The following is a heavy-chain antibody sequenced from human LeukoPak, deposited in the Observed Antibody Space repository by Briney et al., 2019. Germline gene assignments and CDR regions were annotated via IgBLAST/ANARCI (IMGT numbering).Heavy chain of an antibody. V-gene: IGHV4-34*01. D-gene: IGHD5-24*01. CDR3: ARVGYNPSFDY. CDR1: GGSFSGYY. Sequence: SETLSLTCAVYGGSFSGYYWSWIRQPPGKGLEWIGEINHSGSTNYNPSLKSRVTISVDTSKNQFSLKLSSVTAADTAVYYCARVGYNPSFDYWGRGTLVTVSS. J-gene: IGHJ4*02. CDR2: INHSGST.